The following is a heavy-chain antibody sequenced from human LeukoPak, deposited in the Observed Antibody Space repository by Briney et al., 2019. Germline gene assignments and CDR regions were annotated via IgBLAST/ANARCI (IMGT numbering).Heavy chain of an antibody. CDR1: GYSISSNHW. D-gene: IGHD3-3*02. V-gene: IGHV4-28*01. J-gene: IGHJ4*02. CDR3: ARIGPILGAAWVDY. Sequence: SETLSLTCAVSGYSISSNHWRGWIRQPPGKGLEWIGYIFYAGSTYYNPSLKSRVTMSVDTSKNQFSLRLSSVTAVDTAVYYCARIGPILGAAWVDYWGQGTLVSVSS. CDR2: IFYAGST.